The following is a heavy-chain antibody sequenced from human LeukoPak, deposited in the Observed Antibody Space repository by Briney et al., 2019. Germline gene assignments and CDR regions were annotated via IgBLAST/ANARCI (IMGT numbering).Heavy chain of an antibody. Sequence: PGGSLRLSCAASGFTFSSYAMSWVRQAPGKGREWVSAISGSGGSTYYADSVKGRFTISRDNSKNTLYLQMNSLRAGDTAVYYCARHLVVVTTPTVAFDIWGQGTMVTVSS. CDR1: GFTFSSYA. CDR2: ISGSGGST. J-gene: IGHJ3*02. V-gene: IGHV3-23*01. D-gene: IGHD2-21*02. CDR3: ARHLVVVTTPTVAFDI.